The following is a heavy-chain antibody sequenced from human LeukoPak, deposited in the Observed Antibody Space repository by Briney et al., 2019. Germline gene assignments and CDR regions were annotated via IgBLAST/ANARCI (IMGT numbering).Heavy chain of an antibody. CDR2: ISYDGSNK. V-gene: IGHV3-30*18. CDR3: AKDESSSQYYFDY. J-gene: IGHJ4*02. D-gene: IGHD6-13*01. Sequence: GGVLRLSWAASGFTFSSYGMHGLRQAPGKGLEWVAVISYDGSNKYYADSVKGRFTISRDNSKNTLYLQMNSLRAEDTAVYYCAKDESSSQYYFDYWGQGTLVTVSS. CDR1: GFTFSSYG.